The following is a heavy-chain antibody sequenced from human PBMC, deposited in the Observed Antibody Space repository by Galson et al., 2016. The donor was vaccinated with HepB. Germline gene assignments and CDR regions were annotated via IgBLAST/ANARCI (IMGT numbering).Heavy chain of an antibody. Sequence: SLRLSCAVSSFSVSTNYMSWVRQAPGKGLEWVSIIYTAGNTYYTDSVKGRFTISRDNAQNTLYLQMTSLTGEDTSVYYCARGPGYYSASGRPWDYNPMDVWGQGTTVIVSS. J-gene: IGHJ6*02. CDR3: ARGPGYYSASGRPWDYNPMDV. V-gene: IGHV3-53*01. D-gene: IGHD3-10*01. CDR2: IYTAGNT. CDR1: SFSVSTNY.